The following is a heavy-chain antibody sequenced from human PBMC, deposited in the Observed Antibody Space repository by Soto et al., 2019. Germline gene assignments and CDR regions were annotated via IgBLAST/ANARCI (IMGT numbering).Heavy chain of an antibody. D-gene: IGHD2-21*01. Sequence: WGSLRLSCAAAGVTFSSYAMSWVSQAPGKGLEWVSTISGSGASIYYGDSVKGRFTISRDNSKNTLFLQMNSLRAEDTPGYYCAAQGIRRPSDSWGQGALVTVSS. CDR2: ISGSGASI. CDR1: GVTFSSYA. V-gene: IGHV3-23*01. J-gene: IGHJ4*02. CDR3: AAQGIRRPSDS.